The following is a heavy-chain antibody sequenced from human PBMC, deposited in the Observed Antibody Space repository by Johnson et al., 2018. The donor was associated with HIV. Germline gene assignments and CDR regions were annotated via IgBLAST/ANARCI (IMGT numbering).Heavy chain of an antibody. CDR2: IWYDGSNK. CDR1: GFTFSSYG. CDR3: ASLSEVVVNAFDI. V-gene: IGHV3-33*01. Sequence: VQLVESGGGVVQPGRSLRVSCAASGFTFSSYGMHWVRQAPGKGLEWVAVIWYDGSNKYYADSVKGRFTISRDNSKNTLYLQMNSLRAEDTAVYYCASLSEVVVNAFDIWGQGTMVTVSS. D-gene: IGHD3-22*01. J-gene: IGHJ3*02.